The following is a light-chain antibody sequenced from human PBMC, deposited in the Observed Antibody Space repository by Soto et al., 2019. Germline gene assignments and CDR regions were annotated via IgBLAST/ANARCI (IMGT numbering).Light chain of an antibody. Sequence: DIQMTQSPSTLSASVGDRVTITCRASQSISSRLAWYQQKPGKAPKILIYKASSLESGVPSRFSGSGSGTECTLTSSSLQPDDVATYYCQQYNSYPWTVGQGTKVEIK. CDR1: QSISSR. CDR2: KAS. CDR3: QQYNSYPWT. V-gene: IGKV1-5*03. J-gene: IGKJ1*01.